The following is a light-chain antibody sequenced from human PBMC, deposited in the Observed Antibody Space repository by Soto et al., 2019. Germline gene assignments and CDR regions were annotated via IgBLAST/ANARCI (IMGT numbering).Light chain of an antibody. CDR2: GAS. Sequence: EIALTQSPGTLSLSPGERATLSCWASQNVASTYLGWYQQKPGQAPRLLVYGASSRATGIPDRFSGSGSGTDFTLTISRLEPEDFALYYCQQYAGSPTFGQGTRLEIK. CDR1: QNVASTY. J-gene: IGKJ5*01. V-gene: IGKV3-20*01. CDR3: QQYAGSPT.